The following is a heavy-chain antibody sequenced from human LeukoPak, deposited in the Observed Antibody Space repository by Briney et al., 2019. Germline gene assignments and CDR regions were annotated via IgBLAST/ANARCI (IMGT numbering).Heavy chain of an antibody. CDR3: ARGRAYYYDSSGPNWLDP. V-gene: IGHV4-31*03. Sequence: SQTLSLTCTVSGGSISSGGYYWSWIRQHPGKGLEWIGYIYYSGSTYYNPSLKSRVTISVDTSKNQFSLKLSSVTAADTAVYYCARGRAYYYDSSGPNWLDPWGQGTLVTVSS. J-gene: IGHJ5*02. CDR2: IYYSGST. CDR1: GGSISSGGYY. D-gene: IGHD3-22*01.